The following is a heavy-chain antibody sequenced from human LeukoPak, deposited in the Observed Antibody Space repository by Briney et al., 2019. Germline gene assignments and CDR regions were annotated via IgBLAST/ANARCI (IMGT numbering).Heavy chain of an antibody. D-gene: IGHD3-22*01. CDR2: LHASESK. V-gene: IGHV4-4*07. J-gene: IGHJ3*01. CDR3: AALSSGAAFDG. Sequence: PSETLSLTCTVSGAHISNYYWTWVRQSAAQGLEWIGRLHASESKIYNPSRKSRVTTSIDTSKDQLSLTLTSVAAGDWAVYYFAALSSGAAFDGWGQGTVVTVSS. CDR1: GAHISNYY.